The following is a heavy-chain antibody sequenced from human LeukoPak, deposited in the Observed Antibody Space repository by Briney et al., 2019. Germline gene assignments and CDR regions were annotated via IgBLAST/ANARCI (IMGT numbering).Heavy chain of an antibody. Sequence: ASAKVSCKASGYTFTGYYMHWVRQAPGQGLEWMGWVNPNSGGTNYAQKFQGRVTMTRATSISTAYMELSRLRSDDTAVYYCARGGIVVVPAATKRYNWFDPWGQGTLVTVSS. CDR1: GYTFTGYY. D-gene: IGHD2-2*01. V-gene: IGHV1-2*02. J-gene: IGHJ5*02. CDR2: VNPNSGGT. CDR3: ARGGIVVVPAATKRYNWFDP.